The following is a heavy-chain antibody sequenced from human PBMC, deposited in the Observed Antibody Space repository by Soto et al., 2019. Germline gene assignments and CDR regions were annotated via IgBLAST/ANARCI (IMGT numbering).Heavy chain of an antibody. D-gene: IGHD5-18*01. Sequence: GGSLRLSCAASGFTFSSYAMHWVRQAPGKGLEWVAVISYDGSNKYYADSVKGRFTISRDNSKNTLYLQMNSLRAEDTAVYYCARDFGQLWFYYYYGMDVWGQGTTVTVS. CDR3: ARDFGQLWFYYYYGMDV. CDR2: ISYDGSNK. CDR1: GFTFSSYA. J-gene: IGHJ6*02. V-gene: IGHV3-30-3*01.